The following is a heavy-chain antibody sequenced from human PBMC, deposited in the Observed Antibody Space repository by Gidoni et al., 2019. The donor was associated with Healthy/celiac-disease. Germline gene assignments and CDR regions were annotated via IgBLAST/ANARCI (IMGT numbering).Heavy chain of an antibody. J-gene: IGHJ2*01. CDR3: ARGTSSYSSSWYAAPHWYFDL. Sequence: QVQLQQWGAGLLKPSETLSLTCAVYGGSFSGYYWSWIRQPPGKGLEWIGEINHSGSTNYNPSLKSRVTISVDTSKNQFSLKLSSVTAADTAVYYCARGTSSYSSSWYAAPHWYFDLWGRGTLVTVSS. CDR2: INHSGST. D-gene: IGHD6-13*01. CDR1: GGSFSGYY. V-gene: IGHV4-34*01.